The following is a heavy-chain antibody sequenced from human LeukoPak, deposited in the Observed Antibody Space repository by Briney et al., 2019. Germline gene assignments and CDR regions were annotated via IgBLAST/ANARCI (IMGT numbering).Heavy chain of an antibody. Sequence: SETLSLTCTVSGGSISSSSYYWGWIRQPPGKGLEWIGSIYYSGSTYYNPSLKSRVTISVDTSKNQFSLKLSSVTAADTAVYYCAREAPGLSGYDWGQGTLVTVSS. CDR1: GGSISSSSYY. J-gene: IGHJ4*02. V-gene: IGHV4-39*07. CDR3: AREAPGLSGYD. D-gene: IGHD5-12*01. CDR2: IYYSGST.